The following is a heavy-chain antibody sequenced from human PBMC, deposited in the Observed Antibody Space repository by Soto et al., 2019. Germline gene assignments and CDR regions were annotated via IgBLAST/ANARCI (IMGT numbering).Heavy chain of an antibody. CDR3: AIVLVTIVRGVTPTPKDY. V-gene: IGHV3-23*01. J-gene: IGHJ4*02. CDR2: ISGNGGIT. Sequence: EVQLLESGGGLVQPGGSLRLSCAASGLTFSSYAMSWVRQAPGKGLEWVSNISGNGGITSYADSVKSRFIISRDNTKTTRYLQMNGLSAGDTAVYHCAIVLVTIVRGVTPTPKDYWGQGALVTVSS. D-gene: IGHD3-10*01. CDR1: GLTFSSYA.